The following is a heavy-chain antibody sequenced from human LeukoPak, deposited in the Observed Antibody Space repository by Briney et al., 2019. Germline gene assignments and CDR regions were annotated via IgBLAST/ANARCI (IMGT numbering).Heavy chain of an antibody. V-gene: IGHV3-21*01. J-gene: IGHJ6*03. CDR1: GFTFSSYS. CDR2: ISSSSSYI. D-gene: IGHD5/OR15-5a*01. CDR3: ARGVPLYYYFMDV. Sequence: GGSLRLSCAASGFTFSSYSMNWVRQAPGKGLEWVSSISSSSSYIYYAGSVKGRFTISRDNAKNSLYLQMNSLRAEDTAVYYCARGVPLYYYFMDVWGKGTTVTVSS.